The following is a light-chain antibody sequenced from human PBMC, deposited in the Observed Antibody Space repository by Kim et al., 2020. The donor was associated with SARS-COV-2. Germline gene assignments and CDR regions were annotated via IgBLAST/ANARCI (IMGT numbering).Light chain of an antibody. CDR2: GAS. V-gene: IGKV1-39*01. CDR3: QQTYSTPRT. Sequence: ASVGDRVNITCRASQYISSYLNWYQQKPGKAPNLLVYGASILQSGVPSRFSGSESGTDFTLTINSLQSEDFATYYCQQTYSTPRTFGQGTKVDIK. CDR1: QYISSY. J-gene: IGKJ1*01.